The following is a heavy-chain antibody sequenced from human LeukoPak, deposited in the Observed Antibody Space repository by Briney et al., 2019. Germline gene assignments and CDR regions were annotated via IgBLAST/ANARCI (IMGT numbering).Heavy chain of an antibody. CDR1: GYIFTGYF. D-gene: IGHD2-8*02. Sequence: ASVKVSCKASGYIFTGYFLHWVRQAPGQGLEWIGWINPNSGDTFYEQKFQGRVTMTRDTSFDTAYMELTRLRSDDTAFYYCSRDTGGRENYWGQGTLVTVSS. V-gene: IGHV1-2*02. CDR3: SRDTGGRENY. J-gene: IGHJ4*02. CDR2: INPNSGDT.